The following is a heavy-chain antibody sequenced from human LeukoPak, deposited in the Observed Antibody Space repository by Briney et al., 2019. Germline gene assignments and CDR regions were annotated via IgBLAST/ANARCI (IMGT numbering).Heavy chain of an antibody. CDR3: ARSGDVTIFDY. V-gene: IGHV4-4*09. CDR1: GGSISSYY. J-gene: IGHJ4*02. Sequence: PSETLSLTCTVSGGSISSYYWSWIRQPPGKGLEWIGYIYTSGSTNYNPSLESRVTMSVDTPKNQFSLKLSSVTAADTAVYYCARSGDVTIFDYWGQGTLVTVSS. D-gene: IGHD3-3*01. CDR2: IYTSGST.